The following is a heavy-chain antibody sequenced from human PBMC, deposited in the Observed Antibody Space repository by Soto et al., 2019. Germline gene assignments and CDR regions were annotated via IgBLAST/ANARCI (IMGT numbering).Heavy chain of an antibody. J-gene: IGHJ5*02. Sequence: ASVKVSCKASGYTFTSYYMHSLRQPPGQGLEWMGIINPSGGSTSYAQKFQGRVTMTRDTSTSTVYMELSSLRSEDTAVYYCARGDIVVVPAAYNWFDPWGQGTLVTVSS. V-gene: IGHV1-46*01. CDR2: INPSGGST. CDR3: ARGDIVVVPAAYNWFDP. D-gene: IGHD2-2*01. CDR1: GYTFTSYY.